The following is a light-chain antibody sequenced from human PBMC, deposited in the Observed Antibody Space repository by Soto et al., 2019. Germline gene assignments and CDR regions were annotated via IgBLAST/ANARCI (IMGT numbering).Light chain of an antibody. J-gene: IGLJ1*01. CDR1: RSGVGGYIY. V-gene: IGLV2-14*01. CDR3: GSFTSPSTQYV. Sequence: QSALTQPASVSGSPGQTITGSCTGTRSGVGGYIYVSWYQQHPGKAPTLMIFEAIYRPSGVSNRYPGAKSGNTASLTLSGLQAEDEADYYCGSFTSPSTQYVFGTGTKVTVL. CDR2: EAI.